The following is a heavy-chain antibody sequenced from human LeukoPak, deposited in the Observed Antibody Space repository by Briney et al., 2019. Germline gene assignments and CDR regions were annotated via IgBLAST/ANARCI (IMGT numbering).Heavy chain of an antibody. CDR3: ATGIDYYGPGSYEFDY. D-gene: IGHD3-10*01. CDR2: FDPEDGET. J-gene: IGHJ4*02. Sequence: ASVKVSCKVSGYTLTELSMHWVRQAPGKGLEWMGGFDPEDGETIYAQKFQGRVTMTEDTSTDTAYMELSSLRSEDTAVYYCATGIDYYGPGSYEFDYWGQGTLVTVSS. CDR1: GYTLTELS. V-gene: IGHV1-24*01.